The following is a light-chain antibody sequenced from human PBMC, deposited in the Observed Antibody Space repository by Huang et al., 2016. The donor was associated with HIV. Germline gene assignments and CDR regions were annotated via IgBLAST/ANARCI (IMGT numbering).Light chain of an antibody. Sequence: EVVITQSPAILSVSPGERATLSCRASQNVNTDLAWYKHNQGQAPRLLIDGASTRATGIPARFSGNGSETEFTLTISSLQSEDFAIYYCQQYNNWPPLTFGGGTKVEIK. V-gene: IGKV3-15*01. CDR1: QNVNTD. J-gene: IGKJ4*01. CDR3: QQYNNWPPLT. CDR2: GAS.